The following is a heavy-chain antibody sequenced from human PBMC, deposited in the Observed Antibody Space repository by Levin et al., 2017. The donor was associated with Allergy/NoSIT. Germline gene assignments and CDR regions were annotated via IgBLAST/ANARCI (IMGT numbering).Heavy chain of an antibody. CDR3: ARGEAAAGTGRFDP. V-gene: IGHV4-59*01. J-gene: IGHJ5*02. CDR2: IYYSGST. CDR1: GGSISSYY. Sequence: SETLSLTCTVSGGSISSYYWSWIRQPPGKGLEWIGYIYYSGSTNYNPSLKSRVTISVDTSKNQFSLKLSSVTAADTAVYYCARGEAAAGTGRFDPWGQGTLVTVSS. D-gene: IGHD6-13*01.